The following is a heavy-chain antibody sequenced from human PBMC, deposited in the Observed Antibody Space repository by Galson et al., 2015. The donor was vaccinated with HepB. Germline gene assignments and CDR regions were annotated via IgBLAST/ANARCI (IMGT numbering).Heavy chain of an antibody. Sequence: SLRLSCAASGFSFSSYSIDWVRQAPGKGLEWVSSISSSGNYIYYANSLKGRFTISRDNAKNSLYLQMNSLRAEDTAVYYCARVSNYGDIRDSFDIWGQGTMVTGSS. CDR2: ISSSGNYI. J-gene: IGHJ3*02. V-gene: IGHV3-21*06. D-gene: IGHD4-17*01. CDR3: ARVSNYGDIRDSFDI. CDR1: GFSFSSYS.